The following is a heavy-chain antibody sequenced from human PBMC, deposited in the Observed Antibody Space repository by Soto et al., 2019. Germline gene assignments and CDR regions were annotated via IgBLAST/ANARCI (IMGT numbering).Heavy chain of an antibody. CDR3: ALRSMAVVPEY. CDR1: GYTFTSYF. CDR2: INPSGGST. V-gene: IGHV1-46*01. D-gene: IGHD3-22*01. Sequence: GASVKVSCKASGYTFTSYFIHWVRQAPGQGLEWMGIINPSGGSTSYAQKFQGRVTLSVDTSTNQCSLTLSSMTAADTAVYYCALRSMAVVPEYWGQGTLVTVSS. J-gene: IGHJ4*02.